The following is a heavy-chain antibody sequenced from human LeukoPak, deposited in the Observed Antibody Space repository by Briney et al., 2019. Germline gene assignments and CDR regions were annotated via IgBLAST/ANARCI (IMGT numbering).Heavy chain of an antibody. CDR2: IGGSGGST. V-gene: IGHV3-23*01. CDR3: ARDGEPRLDWYFDL. J-gene: IGHJ2*01. Sequence: GGSLRLSCAASGFTFFSYPMNWVRQAPGKGLEWVSAIGGSGGSTYYADSVKGRLTISRDNPKHTLYLQMNSLRAEDTAVYYCARDGEPRLDWYFDLWGRGTLVTVSS. D-gene: IGHD2-21*01. CDR1: GFTFFSYP.